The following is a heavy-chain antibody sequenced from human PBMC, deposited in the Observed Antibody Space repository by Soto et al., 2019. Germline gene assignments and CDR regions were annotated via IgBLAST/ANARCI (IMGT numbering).Heavy chain of an antibody. D-gene: IGHD3-22*01. Sequence: TGGSLRLSCAASGFTFSSYAMHWVRQAPGKGLEWVAVISYDGSNKYYADSVKGRFTISRDNSKNTLYLQMNSLRAEDTAVYYCAKHFYDSNDYWGQGTLVTVSS. CDR2: ISYDGSNK. CDR1: GFTFSSYA. J-gene: IGHJ4*02. V-gene: IGHV3-30-3*02. CDR3: AKHFYDSNDY.